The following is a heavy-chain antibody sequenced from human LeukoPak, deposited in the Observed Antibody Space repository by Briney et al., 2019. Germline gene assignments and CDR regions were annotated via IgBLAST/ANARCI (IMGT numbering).Heavy chain of an antibody. CDR3: AKVGDILTGSFFDY. Sequence: GGSLRLSCAASGFTFSSYGMHWVRQAPGKGLEWVAVISYDGSNKYYADSVKGRFTVSRDNAKNSLYLQMNSLRAEDTALYYCAKVGDILTGSFFDYWGQGTLVTVSS. CDR1: GFTFSSYG. D-gene: IGHD3-9*01. J-gene: IGHJ4*02. CDR2: ISYDGSNK. V-gene: IGHV3-30*18.